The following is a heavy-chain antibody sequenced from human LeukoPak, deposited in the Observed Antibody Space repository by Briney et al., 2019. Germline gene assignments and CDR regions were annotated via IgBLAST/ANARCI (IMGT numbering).Heavy chain of an antibody. J-gene: IGHJ4*02. D-gene: IGHD5-24*01. CDR2: IIPIFGTA. CDR1: GGTFSSYA. CDR3: ARVASGEGWHDY. V-gene: IGHV1-69*05. Sequence: VASVKVSCKASGGTFSSYAISWVRQAPGQGLEWMGGIIPIFGTANYAQKFQGRVTITTDESTSTAYMELSSLRSEDTAVYYCARVASGEGWHDYWGQGTLVTVSS.